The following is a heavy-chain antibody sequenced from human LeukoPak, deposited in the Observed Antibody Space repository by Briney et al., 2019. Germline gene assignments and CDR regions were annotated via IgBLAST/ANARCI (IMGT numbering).Heavy chain of an antibody. CDR1: GFTFSNFA. V-gene: IGHV3-23*01. CDR2: ISGDGGAT. D-gene: IGHD6-13*01. CDR3: ARAYSSSWYDF. Sequence: GGSLRLSCATSGFTFSNFAMSWVRQVPGKGLEWVSIISGDGGATLTADSVKGRFSISRDNSKNTLFLQMSSLRAEDTAVYYCARAYSSSWYDFWGQGTLVTVSS. J-gene: IGHJ5*01.